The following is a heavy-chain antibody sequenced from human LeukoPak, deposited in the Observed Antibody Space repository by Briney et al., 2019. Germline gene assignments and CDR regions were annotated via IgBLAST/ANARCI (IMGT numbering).Heavy chain of an antibody. CDR2: ISSSSSYI. Sequence: PGGSLRLSCAASGFTFDDYAMHWVRQAPGKGLEWVSSISSSSSYIYYADSVKGRFTISRDNAKNSLYLQMNSLRAEDTAVYYCARDPVAALIDYWGQGTLVTVSS. V-gene: IGHV3-21*01. CDR3: ARDPVAALIDY. CDR1: GFTFDDYA. J-gene: IGHJ4*02. D-gene: IGHD6-19*01.